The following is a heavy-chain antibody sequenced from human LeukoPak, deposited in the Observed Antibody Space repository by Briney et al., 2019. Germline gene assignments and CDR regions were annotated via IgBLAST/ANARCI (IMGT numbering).Heavy chain of an antibody. CDR2: IYYSGST. D-gene: IGHD1-26*01. V-gene: IGHV4-31*03. J-gene: IGHJ4*02. Sequence: SQTLSLTCTVSGGSISSGGYYWSWIRQHPGKGLEWIGYIYYSGSTYYNPSLKSRVTISVDTSKNQFSLKLSSVTAADTAVYYCARERVGAAGTKIDYWGQGTLVTVSS. CDR3: ARERVGAAGTKIDY. CDR1: GGSISSGGYY.